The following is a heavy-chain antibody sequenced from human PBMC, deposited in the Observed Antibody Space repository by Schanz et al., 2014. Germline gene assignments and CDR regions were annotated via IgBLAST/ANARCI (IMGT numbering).Heavy chain of an antibody. CDR1: GFTFSAYW. V-gene: IGHV3-7*01. CDR2: IKPDGSEK. D-gene: IGHD3-10*01. CDR3: ARVEGSSGSASSYRALNV. Sequence: EVQLVESGGGLVQPGGSLRLSCAASGFTFSAYWMTWVRQAPGKGLDWVGIIKPDGSEKFYVDSVKGRFTISRDNAKNLMYLHLNSLRAEDTAVYYCARVEGSSGSASSYRALNVWGQGTTVTVSS. J-gene: IGHJ3*01.